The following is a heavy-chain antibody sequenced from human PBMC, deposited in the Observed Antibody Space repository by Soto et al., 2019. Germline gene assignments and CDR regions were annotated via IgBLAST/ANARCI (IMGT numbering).Heavy chain of an antibody. D-gene: IGHD3-10*01. CDR2: IRSKANSYAT. J-gene: IGHJ5*02. V-gene: IGHV3-73*02. CDR3: TRHRSGVAGAT. CDR1: GFTFSGSA. Sequence: EVQLVESGVGLVQPGGSLKLACAASGFTFSGSAMHWVRQASGKGLEWVGRIRSKANSYATAYAASVKGRFTISRDDSKNTAYLQMNSLKTEDTAVYYCTRHRSGVAGATWGQGTLVTVSS.